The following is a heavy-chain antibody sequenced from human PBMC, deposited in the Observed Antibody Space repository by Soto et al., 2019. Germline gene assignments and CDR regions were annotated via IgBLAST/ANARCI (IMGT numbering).Heavy chain of an antibody. CDR1: GYTFTGYY. CDR2: INPNSGGT. J-gene: IGHJ6*03. CDR3: ARGTVVVPAAILVTYYYYYMDV. V-gene: IGHV1-2*04. Sequence: GASVKVSCKASGYTFTGYYMHWVRQAPGQGLEWMGWINPNSGGTNYAQKVQGWVTMTRDTSISTAYMELSRLRSDDTAVYYCARGTVVVPAAILVTYYYYYMDVWGKGTTVTVSS. D-gene: IGHD2-2*01.